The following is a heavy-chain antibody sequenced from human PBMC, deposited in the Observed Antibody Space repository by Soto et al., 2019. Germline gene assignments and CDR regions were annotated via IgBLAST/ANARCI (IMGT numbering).Heavy chain of an antibody. Sequence: SETLSLTCTVSGGSVKTGSYYWSWIRQPPGKGLEWIGYIYYSGSTDYNPSLKSRVTISVDTSKRQFSLKLSSVTAADTAVYYCAREARGVISGMDVWGQGTTVTVSS. D-gene: IGHD3-10*01. CDR1: GGSVKTGSYY. CDR2: IYYSGST. J-gene: IGHJ6*02. V-gene: IGHV4-61*01. CDR3: AREARGVISGMDV.